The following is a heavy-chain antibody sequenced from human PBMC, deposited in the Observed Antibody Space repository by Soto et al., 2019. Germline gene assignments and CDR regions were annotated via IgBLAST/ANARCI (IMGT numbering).Heavy chain of an antibody. D-gene: IGHD6-13*01. CDR1: GGSISSDYW. J-gene: IGHJ4*02. CDR3: ARGQGAAAGHSNFDY. CDR2: IYHRGST. V-gene: IGHV4-4*02. Sequence: SETLSLTCAVSGGSISSDYWWSWVRQPPEKELEWIGEIYHRGSTNYNPSLKSRFSISVDRSKNQFSLKLSSVTAADTAAYYCARGQGAAAGHSNFDYWGQGALVTVSS.